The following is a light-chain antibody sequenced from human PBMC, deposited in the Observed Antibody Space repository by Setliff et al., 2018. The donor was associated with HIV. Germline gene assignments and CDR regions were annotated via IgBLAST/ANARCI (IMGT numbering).Light chain of an antibody. V-gene: IGLV1-51*01. CDR1: SSNIGNNA. CDR3: GTWDSSLSAGV. Sequence: QSVLTQPPSVSGAPRQRVTISCSGSSSNIGNNAVNWYQQRPGESPKLLIYDNNKRPSKIPNRFSGSKSGTSATLGITGLQTGDEADYYCGTWDSSLSAGVFGGGTKVTVL. J-gene: IGLJ2*01. CDR2: DNN.